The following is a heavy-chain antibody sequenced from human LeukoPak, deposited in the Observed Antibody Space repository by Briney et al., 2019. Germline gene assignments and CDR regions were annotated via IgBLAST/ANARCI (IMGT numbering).Heavy chain of an antibody. Sequence: PGGSLRLSCAASGFTFSNYGIHGVRQAPGKGLEWVAVISYDGSNKYYADSVKGRCTISRDKSKNTVYLQMNSLRAEDTAVYYCAKEAGYSYGFDYWGQGTLVTVSS. V-gene: IGHV3-30*18. J-gene: IGHJ4*02. D-gene: IGHD5-18*01. CDR2: ISYDGSNK. CDR3: AKEAGYSYGFDY. CDR1: GFTFSNYG.